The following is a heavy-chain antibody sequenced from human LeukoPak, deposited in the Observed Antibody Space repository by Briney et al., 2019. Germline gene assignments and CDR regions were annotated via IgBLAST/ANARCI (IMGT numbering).Heavy chain of an antibody. CDR3: ARSITIFGVVIARDYYMDV. Sequence: SQTLSLTCTVSGGSISSGSYYWRWIRQPAGKGLEWIGRIYTSGSTNYNPSLKSRVTISVDTSKNQFSLELSSVAAADTAVYYCARSITIFGVVIARDYYMDVWGKGTTVTVSS. V-gene: IGHV4-61*02. CDR1: GGSISSGSYY. J-gene: IGHJ6*03. CDR2: IYTSGST. D-gene: IGHD3-3*01.